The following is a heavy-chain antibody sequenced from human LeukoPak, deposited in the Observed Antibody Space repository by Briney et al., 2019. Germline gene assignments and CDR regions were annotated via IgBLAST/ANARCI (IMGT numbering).Heavy chain of an antibody. CDR2: ISWNSNTI. J-gene: IGHJ4*02. CDR3: AKDIVGSAMTGIDY. CDR1: GFKFDDYA. V-gene: IGHV3-9*01. D-gene: IGHD1-1*01. Sequence: GGSLRLSCAASGFKFDDYAMQWVRQAPGKGLEWVSGISWNSNTIGYADSVKGRITISRDNAKHSLYLQMNSLRPEDTALYYCAKDIVGSAMTGIDYWGQGTLVTVSS.